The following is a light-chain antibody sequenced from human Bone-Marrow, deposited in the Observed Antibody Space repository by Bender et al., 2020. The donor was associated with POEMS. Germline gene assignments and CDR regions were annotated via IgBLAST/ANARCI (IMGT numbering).Light chain of an antibody. Sequence: QLVLTQLPSASASLGASVNLTCTLSSGHTYYAIAWHQQQAQRGPRYLMKVNSDGSHNKGDGIPDRFSGSSSGTERYLTISSLQSEDEADYYCQTWGTGYWVFGGGTKLTVL. CDR1: SGHTYYA. CDR2: VNSDGSH. J-gene: IGLJ3*02. CDR3: QTWGTGYWV. V-gene: IGLV4-69*01.